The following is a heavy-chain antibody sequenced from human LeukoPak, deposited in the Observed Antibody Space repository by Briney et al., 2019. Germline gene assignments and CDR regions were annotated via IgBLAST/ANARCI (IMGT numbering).Heavy chain of an antibody. CDR3: VTTEGYAYPYY. Sequence: GGSLRLSCAASGLIVSRHYMSWVRQAPGKGLEWVSVLYTDVTTYYSGSVKGRFTISRDDSKNTLYLQMNSLRAEDTAMYYCVTTEGYAYPYYWGRGTLVTVSS. V-gene: IGHV3-53*01. CDR2: LYTDVTT. D-gene: IGHD2-15*01. J-gene: IGHJ4*02. CDR1: GLIVSRHY.